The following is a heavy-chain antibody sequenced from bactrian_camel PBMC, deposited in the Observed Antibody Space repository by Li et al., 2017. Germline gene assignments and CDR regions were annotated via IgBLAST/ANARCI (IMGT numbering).Heavy chain of an antibody. CDR1: GYIVTNYS. D-gene: IGHD2*01. V-gene: IGHV3S53*01. CDR3: AAEDGGVVITTCPSGEFGY. Sequence: HVQLVESGGGSVQSGGSMRLSCPVSGYIVTNYSMGWFRQEPGKEREGVAAIDADGATTYADSVKGRFTISLTNDKNTLYLQMNSLKPEDTAVYYCAAEDGGVVITTCPSGEFGYWGQGTQVTVS. CDR2: IDADGAT. J-gene: IGHJ6*01.